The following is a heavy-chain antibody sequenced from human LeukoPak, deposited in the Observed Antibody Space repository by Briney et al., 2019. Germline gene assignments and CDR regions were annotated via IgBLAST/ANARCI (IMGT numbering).Heavy chain of an antibody. V-gene: IGHV1-69*01. CDR3: ARDRSLRELWLRNWSDP. CDR1: GGTFSSYA. CDR2: IIPICGTA. Sequence: GASVKVSCKASGGTFSSYAISWVRQAPGQGLEWMGGIIPICGTANYAQKFQGRVTITADESTSTAYMELSSLRSEDTAVYYCARDRSLRELWLRNWSDPWGQGTLVTVSS. J-gene: IGHJ5*02. D-gene: IGHD5-18*01.